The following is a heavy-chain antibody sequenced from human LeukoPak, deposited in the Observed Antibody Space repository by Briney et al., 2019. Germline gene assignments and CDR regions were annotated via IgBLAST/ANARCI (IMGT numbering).Heavy chain of an antibody. CDR3: ARDGAAAGDSYYYYGMDV. V-gene: IGHV1-18*01. D-gene: IGHD6-13*01. CDR1: GYTFTSYG. J-gene: IGHJ6*02. Sequence: ASVKVSCKASGYTFTSYGISWVRQTPGQGLEWMGWISAYNGNTNYAQELQGRVTMTTDTSTSTAYMELRSLRSDDTAVYYCARDGAAAGDSYYYYGMDVWGQGTTVTVSS. CDR2: ISAYNGNT.